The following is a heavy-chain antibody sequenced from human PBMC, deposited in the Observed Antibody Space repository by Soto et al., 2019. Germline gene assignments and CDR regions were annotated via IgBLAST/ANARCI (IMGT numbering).Heavy chain of an antibody. CDR3: TTDRRSGYDPQFDF. CDR2: VKSKTDGGAT. CDR1: VFTFYNTW. V-gene: IGHV3-15*01. J-gene: IGHJ4*02. Sequence: PGGSLRLSCTASVFTFYNTWMIWVRQAPGKGLEWVGRVKSKTDGGATDYTAPVKGRFTISRDDSKNTLYLQMNSLQTDDTAVYYCTTDRRSGYDPQFDFWGQGTLVTVSS. D-gene: IGHD5-12*01.